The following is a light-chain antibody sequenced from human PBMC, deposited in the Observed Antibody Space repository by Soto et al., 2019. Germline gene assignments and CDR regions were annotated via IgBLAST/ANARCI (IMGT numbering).Light chain of an antibody. CDR3: QQFSSYPLT. Sequence: EIVLTQSPGTLSLSPGERATLSCRASQSVNNNYLAWYQQKPGQAPRLLINGASSRATGIPDRFSGSGSGTGFTLTISRLEPEDFAVYYCQQFSSYPLTFGGGTKVDIK. CDR1: QSVNNNY. V-gene: IGKV3-20*01. CDR2: GAS. J-gene: IGKJ4*01.